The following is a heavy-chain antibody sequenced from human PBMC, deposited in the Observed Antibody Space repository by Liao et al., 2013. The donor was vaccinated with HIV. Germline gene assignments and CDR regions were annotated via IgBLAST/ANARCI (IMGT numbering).Heavy chain of an antibody. CDR1: GGSISNDKYF. D-gene: IGHD3-10*01. CDR2: IWTSGNT. CDR3: ARYSDPYDSGNHAFDL. Sequence: QVQLQESGPGLVTPSQTLSLTCTVSGGSISNDKYFWSWIRQPAGKELEWIGRIWTSGNTDYNPSLKSRITISLDTSRNQVSLNLRSVTAADTAVYYCARYSDPYDSGNHAFDLWGQGTMVTVTS. J-gene: IGHJ3*01. V-gene: IGHV4-61*02.